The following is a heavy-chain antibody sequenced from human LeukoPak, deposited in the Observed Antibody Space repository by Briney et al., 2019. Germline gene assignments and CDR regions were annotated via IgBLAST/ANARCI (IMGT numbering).Heavy chain of an antibody. CDR2: ISGSGGST. CDR3: AKDQHVVVTAIFDY. CDR1: GFTFSSYA. Sequence: GGSLRLSCAASGFTFSSYAMSWVRQAPGKGLEWVSAISGSGGSTYYADSVKGRVTISRDNSKNTLYLQMNSLRAEDTAVYYCAKDQHVVVTAIFDYWGQGTLVTVSS. D-gene: IGHD2-21*02. V-gene: IGHV3-23*01. J-gene: IGHJ4*02.